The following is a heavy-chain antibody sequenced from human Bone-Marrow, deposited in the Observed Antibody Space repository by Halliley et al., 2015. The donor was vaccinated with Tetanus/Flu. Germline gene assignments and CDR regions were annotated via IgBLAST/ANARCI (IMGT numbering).Heavy chain of an antibody. D-gene: IGHD1-26*01. CDR2: IEWNGIRA. Sequence: SLRLSCAASGFTFDDYGMTWVRQSPGKGLEWVSGIEWNGIRAPYADSVKGRFTISRDNAMNSLYLEMSSLRAEDTALYFCARRAPGGNYGPSYFDYWGQGTLVTVSS. CDR1: GFTFDDYG. J-gene: IGHJ4*02. V-gene: IGHV3-20*04. CDR3: ARRAPGGNYGPSYFDY.